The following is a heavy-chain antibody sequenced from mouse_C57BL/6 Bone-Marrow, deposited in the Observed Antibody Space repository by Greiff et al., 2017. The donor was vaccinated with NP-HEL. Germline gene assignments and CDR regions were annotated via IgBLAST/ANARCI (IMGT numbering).Heavy chain of an antibody. D-gene: IGHD1-2*01. CDR3: AHSSVLFDY. V-gene: IGHV1-82*01. CDR2: IYPGDGDT. Sequence: VQRVESGPELVKPGASVKISCKASGYAFSSSWMNWVKQRPGKGLEWIGRIYPGDGDTNYNGKFKGKATLTADKSSSTAYMQLSSLTSEDSAVYFCAHSSVLFDYWGQGTTLTVSS. J-gene: IGHJ2*01. CDR1: GYAFSSSW.